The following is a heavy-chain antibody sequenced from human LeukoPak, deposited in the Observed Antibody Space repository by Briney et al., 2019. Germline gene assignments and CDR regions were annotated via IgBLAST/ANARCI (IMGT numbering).Heavy chain of an antibody. CDR3: ARDVGSAMDPFDH. Sequence: PGGSLRLSCAASGFTFSSYSVNWVRQAPGKGLEWVSSVSSSSCYIYYADSVKGRFTISRDNAKNSLYLQMNSLRAEDTAVYYCARDVGSAMDPFDHWGQGTLVTVSS. V-gene: IGHV3-21*01. D-gene: IGHD5-18*01. J-gene: IGHJ4*02. CDR1: GFTFSSYS. CDR2: VSSSSCYI.